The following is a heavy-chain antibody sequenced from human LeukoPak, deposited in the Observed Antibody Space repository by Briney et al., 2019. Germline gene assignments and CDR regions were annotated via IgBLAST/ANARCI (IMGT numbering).Heavy chain of an antibody. Sequence: ASVKVSCKASGYTFTNYGISWVRQAPGQGLEWMGRINPNNGATNYAQKFQGRVTITGDTSISTAYMELSSLRSDDTAVYYCARGKASRVPYQLLWMGYYGMDVWGQGTTVTVSS. D-gene: IGHD2-2*01. CDR2: INPNNGAT. J-gene: IGHJ6*02. CDR1: GYTFTNYG. V-gene: IGHV1-2*06. CDR3: ARGKASRVPYQLLWMGYYGMDV.